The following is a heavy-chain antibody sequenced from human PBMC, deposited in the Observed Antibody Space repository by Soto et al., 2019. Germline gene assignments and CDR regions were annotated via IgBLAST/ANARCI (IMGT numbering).Heavy chain of an antibody. D-gene: IGHD6-19*01. CDR2: FDPEDGET. Sequence: APVKVSCRVSGYTLTELSMHWVRQAPGKGLEWMGGFDPEDGETIYAQKFQGRVTMTEDTSTDTAYMELSSLRSDDTAVYYCALTGVAVAGTWYFQHWGQGTLVTVSS. CDR3: ALTGVAVAGTWYFQH. J-gene: IGHJ1*01. V-gene: IGHV1-24*01. CDR1: GYTLTELS.